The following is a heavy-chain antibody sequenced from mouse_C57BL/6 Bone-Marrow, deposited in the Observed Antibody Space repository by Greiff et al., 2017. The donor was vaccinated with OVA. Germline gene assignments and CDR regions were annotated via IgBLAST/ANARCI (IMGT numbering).Heavy chain of an antibody. CDR2: IDPNSGGT. Sequence: QVHVKQPGAELVKPGASVKLSCKASGYTFTSYWMHWVKQRPGRGLEWIGRIDPNSGGTKYNEKFKSKATLTVDKPSSTAYMQLSSLTSEDSAVYYCASPITTVVEGYFDVWGTGTTVTVSS. V-gene: IGHV1-72*01. J-gene: IGHJ1*03. CDR1: GYTFTSYW. D-gene: IGHD1-1*01. CDR3: ASPITTVVEGYFDV.